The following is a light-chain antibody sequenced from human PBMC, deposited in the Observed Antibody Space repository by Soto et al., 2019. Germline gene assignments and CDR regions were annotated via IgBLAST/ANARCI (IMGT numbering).Light chain of an antibody. CDR3: QQYDNWPGT. J-gene: IGKJ1*01. Sequence: EIVLTQSPGTLSVSPGERATLSCRASQSVSSKLAWYQQKPGQAPRLLLYGASTGATGIPARFSGSGSETEFTLSISSVQSEDFAVYYCQQYDNWPGTFGQGTEVDIK. CDR2: GAS. V-gene: IGKV3-15*01. CDR1: QSVSSK.